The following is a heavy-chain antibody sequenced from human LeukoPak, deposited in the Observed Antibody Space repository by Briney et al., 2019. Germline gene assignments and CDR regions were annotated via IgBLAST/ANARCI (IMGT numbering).Heavy chain of an antibody. D-gene: IGHD5-18*01. CDR3: ARDTYPPQLIDS. J-gene: IGHJ4*02. CDR1: GFTFSLYA. V-gene: IGHV3-21*05. Sequence: PGGSLRLSCAASGFTFSLYAMNWVRQAPGKGLEWVSYINSDSDDIHYADSVKGRFTISRDIAKNSLYLQMNSLRAEDTAVYYCARDTYPPQLIDSWGQGTLVTVSS. CDR2: INSDSDDI.